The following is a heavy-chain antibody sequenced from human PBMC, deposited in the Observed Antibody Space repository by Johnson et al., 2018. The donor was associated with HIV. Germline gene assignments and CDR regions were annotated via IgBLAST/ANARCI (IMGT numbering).Heavy chain of an antibody. J-gene: IGHJ3*02. CDR3: AREPHNFWSPDAFDI. Sequence: VQLVESGGGLVQPGGSLRLSCAASGFTFSSYAMSWVRQAPGKGLEWVSAISGSGGSTYYADSVKGRFTISRDNSKNSLYLQMNSLKTEDTAVYYCAREPHNFWSPDAFDIWGQGTMVTVSS. CDR1: GFTFSSYA. V-gene: IGHV3-23*04. D-gene: IGHD3-3*01. CDR2: ISGSGGST.